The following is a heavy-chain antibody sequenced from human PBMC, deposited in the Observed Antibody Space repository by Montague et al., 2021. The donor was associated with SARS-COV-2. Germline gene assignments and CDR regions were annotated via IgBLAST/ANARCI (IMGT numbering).Heavy chain of an antibody. CDR1: TGSISSYY. V-gene: IGHV4-59*01. CDR2: IYYRGST. J-gene: IGHJ5*02. Sequence: SETLSLTCTVSTGSISSYYWSWVRQPPGKRLEWIGYIYYRGSTNYNPSPESRVTMSVDTSKNQFSLKLRSVTAADTAVYFCAREDLNNWFDPWGQGTLVNVSS. CDR3: AREDLNNWFDP.